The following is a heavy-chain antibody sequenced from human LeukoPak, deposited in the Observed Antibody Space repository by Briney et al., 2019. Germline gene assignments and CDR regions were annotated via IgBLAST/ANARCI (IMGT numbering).Heavy chain of an antibody. D-gene: IGHD4-17*01. CDR1: GFTFSSYW. CDR3: AKGRGLSYDYGVDY. Sequence: PGGSLRLSCAVSGFTFSSYWMSWVRQAPGKGLEWVANIKQDGSEKYYVDSVKGRFTISRHNAKNSLYLQMNSLRAEDMALYYCAKGRGLSYDYGVDYWGQGTLVTVSS. V-gene: IGHV3-7*03. J-gene: IGHJ4*02. CDR2: IKQDGSEK.